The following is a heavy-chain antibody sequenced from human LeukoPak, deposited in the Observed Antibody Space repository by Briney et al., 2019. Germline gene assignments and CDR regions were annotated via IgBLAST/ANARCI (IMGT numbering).Heavy chain of an antibody. CDR2: VYYTGTT. CDR1: GVSMDDDY. CDR3: ATSGPDGGRWLNYGINL. J-gene: IGHJ6*02. V-gene: IGHV4-59*12. D-gene: IGHD3-22*01. Sequence: SETLSLTCSVSGVSMDDDYWSWIRQSPGKGLGWIGYVYYTGTTNYNPSLQSRVTISIDSSKSQFSLSLRSVTAADTAVYYCATSGPDGGRWLNYGINLWGPGTAVTVSS.